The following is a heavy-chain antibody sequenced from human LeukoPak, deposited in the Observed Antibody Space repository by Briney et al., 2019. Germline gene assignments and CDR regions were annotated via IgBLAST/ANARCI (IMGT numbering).Heavy chain of an antibody. V-gene: IGHV3-30-3*01. Sequence: GRSLRLSCAASGFTFSSYAMHWVRQAPSKGLEWVAVISYDGSNKYYADSVKGRFTISRDNSKNTLYLQMNSLRAEDTAVYYCAREGDGYNSHVDYWGQGTLVTVSS. CDR3: AREGDGYNSHVDY. D-gene: IGHD5-24*01. J-gene: IGHJ4*02. CDR2: ISYDGSNK. CDR1: GFTFSSYA.